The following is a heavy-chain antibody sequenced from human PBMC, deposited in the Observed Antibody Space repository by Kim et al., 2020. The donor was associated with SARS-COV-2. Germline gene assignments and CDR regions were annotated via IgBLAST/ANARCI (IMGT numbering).Heavy chain of an antibody. CDR1: GYTFTSYA. J-gene: IGHJ5*02. CDR2: INTNTGNP. V-gene: IGHV7-4-1*02. Sequence: ASVKVSCKASGYTFTSYAMNWVRQAPGQGLEWMGWINTNTGNPTYAQGFTGRFVFFLDTSVSTAYLQISSLKAEDTAVYYCARAGDSSGWYFFRFDPWGQGTLVTVSS. D-gene: IGHD6-19*01. CDR3: ARAGDSSGWYFFRFDP.